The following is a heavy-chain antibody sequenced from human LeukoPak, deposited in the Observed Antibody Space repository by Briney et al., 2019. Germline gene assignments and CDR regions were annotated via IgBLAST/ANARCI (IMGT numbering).Heavy chain of an antibody. J-gene: IGHJ4*02. V-gene: IGHV3-7*01. D-gene: IGHD3-9*01. CDR2: IKEDGSDK. CDR1: GFTFSDYW. Sequence: GGSLRLSCAVSGFTFSDYWMTWVRQAPGRGLEWVANIKEDGSDKQYVDSVQGRFTISRDNAENSLYLQMNSLRAEDTAVYYCARDHYNILTGYFSYWGQGTLVAVSS. CDR3: ARDHYNILTGYFSY.